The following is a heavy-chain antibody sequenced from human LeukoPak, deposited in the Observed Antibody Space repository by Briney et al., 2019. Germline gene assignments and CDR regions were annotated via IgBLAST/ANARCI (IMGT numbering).Heavy chain of an antibody. Sequence: GESLKISCKGSGYSFTSYWIGWVRQMPAKGLEWVGIIYPGDSDTGYSPSFQGQVTISADKSISTAYLQWSSLKASDTAMYYCARSINFWSGYYYESFDYWGQGTLVTVSS. CDR1: GYSFTSYW. J-gene: IGHJ4*02. CDR2: IYPGDSDT. CDR3: ARSINFWSGYYYESFDY. V-gene: IGHV5-51*01. D-gene: IGHD3-3*01.